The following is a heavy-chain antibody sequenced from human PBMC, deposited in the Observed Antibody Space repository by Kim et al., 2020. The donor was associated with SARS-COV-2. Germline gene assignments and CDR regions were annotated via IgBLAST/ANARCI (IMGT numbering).Heavy chain of an antibody. CDR3: AKDSGSGRLGHY. CDR2: ISWNSGSI. V-gene: IGHV3-9*01. D-gene: IGHD3-10*01. Sequence: GGSLRLSCAASGFIFDDYAMHWVRQVPGKGLEWVSGISWNSGSIAYADSVKGRFTISRDNAKNSLYLQMNSLRAEDTALYYCAKDSGSGRLGHYWGQGTLVTVSS. J-gene: IGHJ4*02. CDR1: GFIFDDYA.